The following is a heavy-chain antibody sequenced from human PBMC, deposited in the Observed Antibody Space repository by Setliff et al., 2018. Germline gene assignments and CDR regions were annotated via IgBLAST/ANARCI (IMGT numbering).Heavy chain of an antibody. D-gene: IGHD4-17*01. CDR2: IDTSSYWI. CDR1: GFTFTAYT. V-gene: IGHV3-21*01. CDR3: ARWTTAFDY. Sequence: GGSLRLSCAASGFTFTAYTMNWVRQAPGQGLEWVASIDTSSYWIYYADSVKGRFTISRDNSKNTLYLQMSSLKPEDTAVYYCARWTTAFDYWGQGTLVTVSS. J-gene: IGHJ4*02.